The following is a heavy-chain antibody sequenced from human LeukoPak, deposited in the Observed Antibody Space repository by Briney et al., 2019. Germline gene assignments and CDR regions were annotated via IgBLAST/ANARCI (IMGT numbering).Heavy chain of an antibody. Sequence: PSETLSLTCTVSGGSISSGSYYWSWIRQPAGKGLEWIGRIYTSGSTNYNPSFKSRVTISVDTSKNQFSLKLSSVTAADTAVYYCASSVVAYYYYMDVWGKGTTVTVSS. CDR2: IYTSGST. V-gene: IGHV4-61*02. J-gene: IGHJ6*03. D-gene: IGHD2-15*01. CDR1: GGSISSGSYY. CDR3: ASSVVAYYYYMDV.